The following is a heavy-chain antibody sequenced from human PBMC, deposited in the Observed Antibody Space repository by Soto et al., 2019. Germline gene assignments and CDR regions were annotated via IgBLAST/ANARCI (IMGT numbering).Heavy chain of an antibody. D-gene: IGHD6-13*01. Sequence: SETLSLTCTVSGGSISSSSYYWGWIRQPPGKGLEWIGSIYYSGSTYYNPSLKSRVTISVDTSKNQFSLKLSSVTAADTAVYYCARPNGVGIAAAGTSTNWFDPWGQGTLVTVSS. CDR3: ARPNGVGIAAAGTSTNWFDP. J-gene: IGHJ5*02. CDR2: IYYSGST. CDR1: GGSISSSSYY. V-gene: IGHV4-39*01.